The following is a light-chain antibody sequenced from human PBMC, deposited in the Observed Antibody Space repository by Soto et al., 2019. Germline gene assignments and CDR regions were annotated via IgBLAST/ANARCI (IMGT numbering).Light chain of an antibody. Sequence: QTVVTQEPSLTLSPGGTVTLTCGSSTGAVPSGHYPYWFQQKPGQAPRTLIYDTSNKHSWTPARFSGSLLGGKAALTLSGAQPEDEAEYYCLLSYSGARPVVFGGGTKLTVL. J-gene: IGLJ2*01. CDR2: DTS. CDR3: LLSYSGARPVV. CDR1: TGAVPSGHY. V-gene: IGLV7-46*01.